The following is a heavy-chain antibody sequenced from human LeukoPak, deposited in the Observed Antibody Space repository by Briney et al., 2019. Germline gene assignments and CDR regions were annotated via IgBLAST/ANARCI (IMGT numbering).Heavy chain of an antibody. CDR2: ISWNSGSI. CDR3: ARELGKYRRILGRDSQWLAVSGFDN. J-gene: IGHJ4*02. CDR1: GFTFDDYA. Sequence: GGSLRLSCAASGFTFDDYAMHWVRQAPGKGLEWVSGISWNSGSIGYADSVKGRFTISRDNAKNSLSLQMNSLRAEDTAVYYCARELGKYRRILGRDSQWLAVSGFDNWGQGILVTVSS. D-gene: IGHD6-19*01. V-gene: IGHV3-9*01.